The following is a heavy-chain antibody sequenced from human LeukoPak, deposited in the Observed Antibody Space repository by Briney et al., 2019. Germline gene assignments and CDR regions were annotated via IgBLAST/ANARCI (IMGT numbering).Heavy chain of an antibody. V-gene: IGHV1-18*04. Sequence: ASVKVSCKASGYTYTSYGISWVRQAPGQGLEWMGWINAYNGNTNYAQKLQGRVTMTTDTSTSTAYREVRSLRSDDTAVYYCARDPTQYYYGSGSYPDYWGQGTLVTVSS. D-gene: IGHD3-10*01. CDR2: INAYNGNT. J-gene: IGHJ4*02. CDR3: ARDPTQYYYGSGSYPDY. CDR1: GYTYTSYG.